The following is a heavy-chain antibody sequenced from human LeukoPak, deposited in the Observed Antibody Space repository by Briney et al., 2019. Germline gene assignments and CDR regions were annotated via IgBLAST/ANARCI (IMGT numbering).Heavy chain of an antibody. D-gene: IGHD1-26*01. CDR1: GGTFSSYT. V-gene: IGHV1-69*02. Sequence: SVKVSCKASGGTFSSYTISWVRQAPGQGLEWMGRIIPILGIANYALKFQGRVTITADKSTSTAYMELSSLRSVDTAVYYCARTSPIVGATGGAFDIWGQGTMVTVSS. CDR3: ARTSPIVGATGGAFDI. CDR2: IIPILGIA. J-gene: IGHJ3*02.